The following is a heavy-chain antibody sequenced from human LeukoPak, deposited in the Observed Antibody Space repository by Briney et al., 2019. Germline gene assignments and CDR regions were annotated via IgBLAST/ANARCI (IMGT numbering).Heavy chain of an antibody. CDR3: ARVLTYYYDSSGYPFDY. CDR1: GYTFTGYH. V-gene: IGHV1-2*02. CDR2: INPNSGGT. D-gene: IGHD3-22*01. J-gene: IGHJ4*02. Sequence: GASVKVSCKASGYTFTGYHMHWVRQAPGQGLEWMGWINPNSGGTNYAQKFQGRVTMTRDTSISTAYMELSRLRSDDTAVYYCARVLTYYYDSSGYPFDYWGQGTLVTVSS.